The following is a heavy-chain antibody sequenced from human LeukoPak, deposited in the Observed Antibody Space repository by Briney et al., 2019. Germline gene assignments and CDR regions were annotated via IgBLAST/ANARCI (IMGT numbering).Heavy chain of an antibody. D-gene: IGHD6-19*01. V-gene: IGHV3-15*01. J-gene: IGHJ4*02. CDR1: GFTFSNAW. CDR2: IKSKTDGGTT. CDR3: TTDLQFVAVAGPDY. Sequence: GGFLRLSCAASGFTFSNAWMSWVRQAPGKGLEWVGRIKSKTDGGTTDYAAPVKGRFTISRDDSKNTLYLQMNSLKTEDTAVYYCTTDLQFVAVAGPDYWGQGTLVTVSS.